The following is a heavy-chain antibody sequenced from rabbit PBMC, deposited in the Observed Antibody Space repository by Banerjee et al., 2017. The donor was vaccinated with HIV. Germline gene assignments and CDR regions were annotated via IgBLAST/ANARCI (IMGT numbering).Heavy chain of an antibody. V-gene: IGHV1S40*01. J-gene: IGHJ4*01. CDR2: INAGSSDYT. Sequence: QSLEESGGDLVKPGASLTLTCTASGFSFSSSYLICWVRQAPGKGLEWIACINAGSSDYTYYASWAKGRFTISKTSSTTVTLQMTSLTAADTATYFCARDPYDNGIDYNLWGPGTLVTVS. CDR3: ARDPYDNGIDYNL. CDR1: GFSFSSSYL. D-gene: IGHD2-1*01.